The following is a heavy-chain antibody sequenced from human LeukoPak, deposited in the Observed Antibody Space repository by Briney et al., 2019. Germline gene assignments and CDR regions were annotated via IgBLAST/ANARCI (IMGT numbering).Heavy chain of an antibody. Sequence: SGGSLRLSCVASGFTFSNYAMMWVRQAPGKRLEWISSITGSGDGTYYADSVRGRFTISRDNSENTLYLQVNSLRVEDTVVYFCVKGFVHPTYYFDYWGQGTLVTVSS. CDR3: VKGFVHPTYYFDY. J-gene: IGHJ4*02. V-gene: IGHV3-23*01. CDR2: ITGSGDGT. D-gene: IGHD3-10*01. CDR1: GFTFSNYA.